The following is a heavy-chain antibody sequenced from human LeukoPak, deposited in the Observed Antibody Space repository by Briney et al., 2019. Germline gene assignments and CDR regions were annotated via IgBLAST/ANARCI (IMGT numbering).Heavy chain of an antibody. CDR1: GFTFSSYA. V-gene: IGHV3-30*01. J-gene: IGHJ5*02. CDR2: ISYDGSNK. D-gene: IGHD2-2*01. Sequence: PGRSLRLSCAASGFTFSSYAMHWVRQAPGKGLEWVAVISYDGSNKYYADSVKGRFTISRDNSKNTLYLQMNSLRAEDTAVYYCARDRVVVVQAAMWFDPWGQGTLVTVSS. CDR3: ARDRVVVVQAAMWFDP.